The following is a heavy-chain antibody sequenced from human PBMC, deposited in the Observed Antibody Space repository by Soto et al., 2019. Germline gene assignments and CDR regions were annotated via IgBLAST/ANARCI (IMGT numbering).Heavy chain of an antibody. D-gene: IGHD3-16*01. V-gene: IGHV1-24*01. J-gene: IGHJ6*02. CDR2: FDPEDDET. Sequence: ASVKVSCKVSGYTLTKLSIHWVRQAPGKGLEWMGGFDPEDDETIYAQKFQDRVTMTEDASTDTAYMELISLRSEDTAVYYCATLKWGFSQPYYYYYGMDIWGQGTTVTVSS. CDR3: ATLKWGFSQPYYYYYGMDI. CDR1: GYTLTKLS.